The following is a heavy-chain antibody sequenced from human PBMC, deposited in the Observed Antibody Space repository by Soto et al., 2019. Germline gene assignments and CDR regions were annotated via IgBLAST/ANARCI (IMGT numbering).Heavy chain of an antibody. CDR3: ARDNRQWGY. D-gene: IGHD3-16*01. CDR1: GFSFSTYN. V-gene: IGHV3-48*01. Sequence: GGSLRLSCAASGFSFSTYNMNWVRQAPGKGLEWVAYISSGGGAVYYADSVTGRFTISRDNAKNSLYLQMNSLRAEDTAVYYCARDNRQWGYWGQGTLVTVSS. CDR2: ISSGGGAV. J-gene: IGHJ4*02.